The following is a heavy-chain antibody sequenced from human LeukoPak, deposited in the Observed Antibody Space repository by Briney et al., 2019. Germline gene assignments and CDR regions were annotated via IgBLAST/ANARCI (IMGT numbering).Heavy chain of an antibody. D-gene: IGHD3-3*01. CDR1: GFTFSSYS. CDR2: ISSSSSTI. CDR3: ARDLIPYYDFWSGCDI. J-gene: IGHJ3*02. Sequence: AGGSLRLSCAASGFTFSSYSMNWVRQAPGKGLEWVSYISSSSSTIYYADSVKGRFTISRDNAKNSLYLQMNSLRAEDTAVYYCARDLIPYYDFWSGCDIWGQGTMVTVSS. V-gene: IGHV3-48*01.